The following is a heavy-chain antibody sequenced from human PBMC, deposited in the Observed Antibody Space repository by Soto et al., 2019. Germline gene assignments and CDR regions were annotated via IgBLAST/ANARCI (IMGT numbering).Heavy chain of an antibody. D-gene: IGHD3-22*01. CDR3: TTRVSLITMIEVGI. J-gene: IGHJ4*02. Sequence: GGSLRLSCAASGITFSNAWISWVRQAPGKGLEWVGRIKSKTNGGTTDYAAPVKGRFTISRDDSKNTLYLQMNSLKTEDTAVYYCTTRVSLITMIEVGIWGQGTLVTVSS. CDR2: IKSKTNGGTT. CDR1: GITFSNAW. V-gene: IGHV3-15*01.